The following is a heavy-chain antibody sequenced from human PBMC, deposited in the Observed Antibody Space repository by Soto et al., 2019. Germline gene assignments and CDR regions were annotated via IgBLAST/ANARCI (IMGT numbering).Heavy chain of an antibody. Sequence: VGSLRLSCAASGFTFGRFGLHWVLRAPGKGLEWISYISSSGCTAYYAASVEGRVTISRDNANNSVYLQMDSLRAEDTALYYCTRAAWFPYLSFYWGQGALVTVSS. CDR2: ISSSGCTA. D-gene: IGHD3-10*01. CDR3: TRAAWFPYLSFY. V-gene: IGHV3-48*03. J-gene: IGHJ4*02. CDR1: GFTFGRFG.